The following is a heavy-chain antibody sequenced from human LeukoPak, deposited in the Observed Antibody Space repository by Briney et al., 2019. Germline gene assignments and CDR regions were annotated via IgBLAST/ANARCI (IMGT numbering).Heavy chain of an antibody. V-gene: IGHV3-30-3*01. CDR1: GFTFSSYA. CDR3: ARGSDFDY. J-gene: IGHJ4*02. Sequence: GRSLRLSCAASGFTFSSYAMHWVRQAPGKGLEWVAVISYDGSNKYYADSVKGRFTISRDNSKNTLYLQMNSLRAEDTAVYYCARGSDFDYWGQGTLVAVSS. CDR2: ISYDGSNK.